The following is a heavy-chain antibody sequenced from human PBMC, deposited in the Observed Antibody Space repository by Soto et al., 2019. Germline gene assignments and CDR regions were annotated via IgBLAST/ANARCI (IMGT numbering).Heavy chain of an antibody. CDR1: GYTFTGYY. CDR3: ARDQGEYYYDSSGPGAFDI. Sequence: ASVKVSCKASGYTFTGYYMHWVRQAPGQGLEWMGWVNPNSGGTNYAQKFQGRVTMTRDTSISTAYMELSRLRSDDTAVYYCARDQGEYYYDSSGPGAFDIWGQGTMVTVSS. V-gene: IGHV1-2*02. J-gene: IGHJ3*02. D-gene: IGHD3-22*01. CDR2: VNPNSGGT.